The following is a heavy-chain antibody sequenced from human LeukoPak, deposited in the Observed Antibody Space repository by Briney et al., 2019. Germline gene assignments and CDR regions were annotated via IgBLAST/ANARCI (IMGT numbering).Heavy chain of an antibody. Sequence: GGSLRLSCAGSGFTFRDSAMTWVRQAPGKGLEWVSLISFSGANTYYADPVKGRFTISRDNSKDTLYLQMNSLRAEDTAIYYCARDIQLSTWGLGTMVTVSS. D-gene: IGHD5-24*01. CDR1: GFTFRDSA. V-gene: IGHV3-23*01. CDR3: ARDIQLST. CDR2: ISFSGANT. J-gene: IGHJ3*01.